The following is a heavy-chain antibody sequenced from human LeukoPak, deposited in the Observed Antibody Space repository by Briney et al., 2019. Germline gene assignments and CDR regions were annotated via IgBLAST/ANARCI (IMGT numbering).Heavy chain of an antibody. CDR1: GGSIRNYF. Sequence: SETLSPTCTVSGGSIRNYFWSWIRQPAGKGLEWIGRIHDNGDSNHNPSLKSRATMSLDTSRNQVSLKLASVTAADTAVYYCARAPSGCGGTCPSDHWGPGTQVTVSS. V-gene: IGHV4-4*07. D-gene: IGHD2-15*01. CDR2: IHDNGDS. J-gene: IGHJ4*02. CDR3: ARAPSGCGGTCPSDH.